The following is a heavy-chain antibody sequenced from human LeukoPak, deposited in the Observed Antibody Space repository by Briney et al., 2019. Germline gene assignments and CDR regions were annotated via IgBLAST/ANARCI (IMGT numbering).Heavy chain of an antibody. CDR2: LNSDGSGT. CDR3: ARAVYSYGSGRYMDV. Sequence: GGSLRLSCAASGFTFSSYWMHWVRQAPGKGLVWVSRLNSDGSGTNYADSVKGRFTISRDNAKNTLYLQMNSLRAEDTATYYCARAVYSYGSGRYMDVWGKGTTVTVSS. CDR1: GFTFSSYW. V-gene: IGHV3-74*01. J-gene: IGHJ6*03. D-gene: IGHD3-10*01.